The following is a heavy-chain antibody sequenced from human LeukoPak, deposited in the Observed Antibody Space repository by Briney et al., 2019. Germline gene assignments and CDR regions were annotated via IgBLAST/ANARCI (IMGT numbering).Heavy chain of an antibody. CDR2: ISAYSGNT. CDR3: ARPIVGATKDAFDI. V-gene: IGHV1-18*01. CDR1: GYTFTSYG. Sequence: ASVKVSCKASGYTFTSYGISWVRQAPGQGLEWMGWISAYSGNTNYAQKLQGRVTMTTDTSPSTAYMELRSLRSDDTAVYYCARPIVGATKDAFDIWGQGTMVTVSS. J-gene: IGHJ3*02. D-gene: IGHD1-26*01.